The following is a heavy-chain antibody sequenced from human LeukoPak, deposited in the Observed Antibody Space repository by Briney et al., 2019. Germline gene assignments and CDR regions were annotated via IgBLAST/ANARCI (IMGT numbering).Heavy chain of an antibody. V-gene: IGHV1-8*01. CDR1: GYTFTSYD. Sequence: ASVRVSCKASGYTFTSYDINWVRQATGQGLEWMGWMNPNSGNTGYAQKFQGRVTMTRNTSISTAYMELSSLRSEDTAVYYCAPRRTGKYYFDYWGQGTLVTVSS. CDR2: MNPNSGNT. J-gene: IGHJ4*02. CDR3: APRRTGKYYFDY. D-gene: IGHD3-10*01.